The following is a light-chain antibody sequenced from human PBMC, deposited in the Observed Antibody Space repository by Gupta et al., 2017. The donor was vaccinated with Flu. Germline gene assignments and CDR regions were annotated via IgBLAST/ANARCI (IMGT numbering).Light chain of an antibody. CDR2: KAS. CDR3: QQSDSYEVYT. CDR1: QSIKSW. J-gene: IGKJ2*01. V-gene: IGKV1-5*03. Sequence: DIQMTQSPSILSASVGDRVTITCRASQSIKSWLAWYQQKPGKAPTLLIYKASVLERGVPSRFSGSGSGTEFTLTINNLQPDDFATYYCQQSDSYEVYTFGQGTKLEIK.